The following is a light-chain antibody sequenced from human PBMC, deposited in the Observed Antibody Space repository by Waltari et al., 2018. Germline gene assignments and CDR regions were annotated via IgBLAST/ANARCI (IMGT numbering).Light chain of an antibody. CDR3: CSYTGSPHVV. CDR2: EVS. CDR1: SSDVGSSNL. Sequence: QSALTQPASVSGSPAQSITISCTGTSSDVGSSNLVSWYQQHPGRAPKLMIYEVSERPSGVSNRFSGSKSGNTASLTISGLQAEDEADYYCCSYTGSPHVVFGGGTKLTVL. J-gene: IGLJ2*01. V-gene: IGLV2-23*02.